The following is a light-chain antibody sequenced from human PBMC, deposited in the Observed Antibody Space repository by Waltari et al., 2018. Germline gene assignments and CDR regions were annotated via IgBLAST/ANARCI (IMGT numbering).Light chain of an antibody. CDR2: GAS. CDR1: QSVGRS. V-gene: IGKV3-20*01. J-gene: IGKJ1*01. Sequence: ELAMTQSPGTLSLSPGERATLSCRASQSVGRSLAWYQQKPGQAPRLLIYGASNRATGIPDRFSGSGSGTDFSLTISRLEPEDFSVYYCQHYVRLPVTFGQGTRVEIK. CDR3: QHYVRLPVT.